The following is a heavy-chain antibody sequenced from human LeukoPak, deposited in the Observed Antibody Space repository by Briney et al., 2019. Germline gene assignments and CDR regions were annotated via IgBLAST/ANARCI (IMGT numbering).Heavy chain of an antibody. D-gene: IGHD3-10*01. Sequence: GGSLRLSYAASGFTFSDYYMSWIRQAPGKGLEWVSYISSSGSTIYYADSVKGRFTISRDNAKNSLYLQMNSLRAEDTAVYYCAREGLWFGEDRDAFDIWGQGTMGTVSS. V-gene: IGHV3-11*01. CDR3: AREGLWFGEDRDAFDI. J-gene: IGHJ3*02. CDR1: GFTFSDYY. CDR2: ISSSGSTI.